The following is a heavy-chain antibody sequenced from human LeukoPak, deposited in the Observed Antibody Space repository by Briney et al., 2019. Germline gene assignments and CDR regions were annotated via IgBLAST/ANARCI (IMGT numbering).Heavy chain of an antibody. CDR3: ASSNCGSDCYRRGEDY. V-gene: IGHV3-30*02. CDR1: GFRFTDYG. CDR2: IRYDESDK. D-gene: IGHD2-21*02. Sequence: GGSLRPSCAASGFRFTDYGMHWVRQAPGKGLEWVAFIRYDESDKYYADSVKGRFTISRDNAKNTLYLQMNSLRAEDTAVYYCASSNCGSDCYRRGEDYWGQGTLVTVSS. J-gene: IGHJ4*02.